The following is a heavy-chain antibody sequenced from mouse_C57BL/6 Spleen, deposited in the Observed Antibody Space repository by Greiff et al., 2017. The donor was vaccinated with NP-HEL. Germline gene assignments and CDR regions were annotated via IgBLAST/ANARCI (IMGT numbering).Heavy chain of an antibody. CDR3: ARSTMVTGFDY. CDR2: IYPSDSET. V-gene: IGHV1-61*01. D-gene: IGHD2-2*01. J-gene: IGHJ2*01. Sequence: VKLQQPGAELVRPGSSVKLSCKASGYTFTSYWMDWVKQRPGQGLEWIGNIYPSDSETHYNQKFKDKATLTVDKSSSTAYMQLSSLTSEDSAVYYCARSTMVTGFDYWGQGTTLTVSS. CDR1: GYTFTSYW.